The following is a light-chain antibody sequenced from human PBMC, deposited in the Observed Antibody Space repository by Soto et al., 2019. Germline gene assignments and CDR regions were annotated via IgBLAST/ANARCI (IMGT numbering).Light chain of an antibody. CDR3: QSSENNNRV. J-gene: IGLJ2*01. Sequence: NFMLTQPHSVSESPGKTVTISCTRSSGSIASNYVQWYHQRPGSAPTTVIYENDQRPSGVPDRFSGSIDSSSNSASLTISGLKTEDEADYYCQSSENNNRVFGGGTKVTVL. CDR1: SGSIASNY. V-gene: IGLV6-57*04. CDR2: END.